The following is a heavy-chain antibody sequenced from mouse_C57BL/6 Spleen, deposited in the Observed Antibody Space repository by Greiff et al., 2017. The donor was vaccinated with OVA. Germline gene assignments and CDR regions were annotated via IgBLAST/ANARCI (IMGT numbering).Heavy chain of an antibody. CDR2: IYPSDSET. CDR3: AREDYGSWFAY. Sequence: QVQLQQPGAELVRPGSSVKLSCKASGYTFTSYWMDWVKQRPGQGLEWIGNIYPSDSETHYNQKFKDKATLTVDNSSSKSYMQLSSLTSEDSAVYYCAREDYGSWFAYWGQGTLVTVSA. CDR1: GYTFTSYW. D-gene: IGHD2-2*01. V-gene: IGHV1-61*01. J-gene: IGHJ3*01.